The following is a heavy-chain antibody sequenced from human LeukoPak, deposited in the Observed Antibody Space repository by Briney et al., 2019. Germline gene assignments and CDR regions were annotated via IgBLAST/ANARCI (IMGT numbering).Heavy chain of an antibody. J-gene: IGHJ4*02. D-gene: IGHD2-15*01. CDR2: INPSGGST. CDR3: ASEPSVVAATAPVGY. Sequence: GASVKVSCKASGYTFTSYYMHWVRQATGQGLEWMGIINPSGGSTSYAQKFQGRVTMTRDTSTSTVYMELSSLRSEDTAVYYCASEPSVVAATAPVGYWGQGTLVTVSS. V-gene: IGHV1-46*01. CDR1: GYTFTSYY.